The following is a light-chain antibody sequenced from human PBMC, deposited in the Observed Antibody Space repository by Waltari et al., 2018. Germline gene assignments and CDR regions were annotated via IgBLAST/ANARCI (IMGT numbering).Light chain of an antibody. J-gene: IGLJ3*02. CDR1: SSDVGGYNY. Sequence: QSALTQPRSVSGSPGQSVTISCTGTSSDVGGYNYVSWYQQHPGKAPKVMIYDVSKRPAGVPDRFSGSKSGNPASLTISGLQAEDEADHYCCSYAGSYTLVFGGGTKLTVL. V-gene: IGLV2-11*01. CDR2: DVS. CDR3: CSYAGSYTLV.